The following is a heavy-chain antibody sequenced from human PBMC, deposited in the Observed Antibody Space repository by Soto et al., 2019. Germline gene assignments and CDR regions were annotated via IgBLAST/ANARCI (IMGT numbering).Heavy chain of an antibody. CDR2: IYPGDSDT. J-gene: IGHJ3*02. D-gene: IGHD6-13*01. CDR3: ARHGIAAALDAFDI. Sequence: VESLTISCKGSGYRFTSYWIGWERQIPGKGLEWMGIIYPGDSDTRYSPSFQGQVTISADKPISTAYLQWSSLKASDTSMYFCARHGIAAALDAFDIWGQGTMVT. V-gene: IGHV5-51*01. CDR1: GYRFTSYW.